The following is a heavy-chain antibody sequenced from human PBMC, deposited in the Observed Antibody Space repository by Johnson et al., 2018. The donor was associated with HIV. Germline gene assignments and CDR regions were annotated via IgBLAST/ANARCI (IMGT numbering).Heavy chain of an antibody. CDR3: TTTSSSGYTNSYAFDV. V-gene: IGHV3-15*01. D-gene: IGHD6-6*01. Sequence: VQLVESGGGVVRPGGSLRLSCAASGFTFSNAWMSWVRQAPGKGLEWVSRIKSKTDGGTTDYAAPVKGRFSISRDDSKNTLYLQMNSLKTEDTAVYYCTTTSSSGYTNSYAFDVWGQGTMVTVSS. CDR1: GFTFSNAW. CDR2: IKSKTDGGTT. J-gene: IGHJ3*01.